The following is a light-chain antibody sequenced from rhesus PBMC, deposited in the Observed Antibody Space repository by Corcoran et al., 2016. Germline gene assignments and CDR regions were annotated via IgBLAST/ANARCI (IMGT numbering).Light chain of an antibody. CDR3: QQYHTSPWT. V-gene: IGKV4-1*01. CDR2: WSS. J-gene: IGKJ1*01. Sequence: DIVMTQSPDSLAVSLGERVTINCKSSQTLLYSSNNKNYLAWYQQKPGQAPNLLIYWSSTRESGVPNRFSGSGSGTDFSLTISGLQAEDVAVYYCQQYHTSPWTFGQGTKVEIK. CDR1: QTLLYSSNNKNY.